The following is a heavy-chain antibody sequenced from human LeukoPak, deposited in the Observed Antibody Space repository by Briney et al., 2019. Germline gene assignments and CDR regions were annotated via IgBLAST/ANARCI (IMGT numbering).Heavy chain of an antibody. CDR1: GGSISSSSYY. J-gene: IGHJ5*02. CDR2: IYYSGST. CDR3: ARDPGDIAAASNWFDP. Sequence: SETLSLTCTVSGGSISSSSYYWGWIRQPPGKGLEWIGSIYYSGSTYYNPSLKSRVTISVDTSKNQFSLKLSSVTAADTAVYYCARDPGDIAAASNWFDPWGQGTLVTVSS. D-gene: IGHD6-13*01. V-gene: IGHV4-39*07.